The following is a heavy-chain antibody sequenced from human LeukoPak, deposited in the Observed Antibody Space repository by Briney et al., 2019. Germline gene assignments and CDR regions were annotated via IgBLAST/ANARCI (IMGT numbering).Heavy chain of an antibody. CDR1: DYSINSNYY. CDR2: IYHSGST. Sequence: PSETLSLTCTVSDYSINSNYYWGWIRQPPGKGLEWIGTIYHSGSTYYNPSLKSRVTISVDTSKNQFSLKLSSVTAADTAVYYCARVRGPIVLMVYSPSYYFDYWGQGTLVTVSS. V-gene: IGHV4-38-2*02. J-gene: IGHJ4*02. CDR3: ARVRGPIVLMVYSPSYYFDY. D-gene: IGHD2-8*01.